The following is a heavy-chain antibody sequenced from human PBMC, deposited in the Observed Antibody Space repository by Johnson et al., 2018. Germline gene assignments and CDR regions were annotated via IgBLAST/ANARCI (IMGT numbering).Heavy chain of an antibody. CDR1: GGTFSSYA. CDR2: IIPIFGTA. CDR3: AREGGDYGMDV. Sequence: QVQLVESGAEVKKTGSSVKVSCKASGGTFSSYAIRWVRQAPGQGLEWMGGIIPIFGTANYAQKFQGRVTITADESTSTAYMGLSSLRSEDAAVYYWAREGGDYGMDVWGQGTTVTVSS. J-gene: IGHJ6*02. V-gene: IGHV1-69*01. D-gene: IGHD3-16*01.